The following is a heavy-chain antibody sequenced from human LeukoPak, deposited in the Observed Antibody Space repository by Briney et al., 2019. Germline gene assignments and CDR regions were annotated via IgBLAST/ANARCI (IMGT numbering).Heavy chain of an antibody. J-gene: IGHJ4*02. CDR2: ISEDGRNK. CDR1: GFTFSNYG. CDR3: AKVRETTASGTFDY. V-gene: IGHV3-30*18. Sequence: GGSLRLSCAASGFTFSNYGMHYVGQAPGKGLEWIAVISEDGRNKNFADSVKGRFTISRDNSHNTLSLQMNSLKPEDTGVYYCAKVRETTASGTFDYWGQGTLVTVSS. D-gene: IGHD6-13*01.